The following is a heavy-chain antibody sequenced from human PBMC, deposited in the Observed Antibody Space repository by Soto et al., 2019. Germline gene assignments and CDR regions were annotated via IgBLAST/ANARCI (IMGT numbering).Heavy chain of an antibody. CDR2: VNPNSGNT. CDR1: GYTFTSHD. CDR3: ARGYYDSSGYSPIDY. Sequence: ASVKVSCKASGYTFTSHDIMWVRQATGQGLEWMGWVNPNSGNTDSAHKFQGRVTMTWNTAINTVYMELSSLRFEDTAVYYCARGYYDSSGYSPIDYWGQGTLVTVYS. D-gene: IGHD3-22*01. V-gene: IGHV1-8*01. J-gene: IGHJ4*02.